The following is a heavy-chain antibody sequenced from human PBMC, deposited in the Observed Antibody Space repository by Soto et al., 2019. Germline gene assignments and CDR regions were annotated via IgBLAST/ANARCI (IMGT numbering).Heavy chain of an antibody. J-gene: IGHJ6*02. D-gene: IGHD3-22*01. CDR3: AREFSTMIVVVGYYYYGMDV. Sequence: GASVQVSCEESGYTLISYGSSWVRQAPGQGLEVMGWISAYNGNTNYAQKLQGRVTMTTDTSTSTAYMELRSLRSDDTAVYYCAREFSTMIVVVGYYYYGMDVWGQGTTVTVSS. V-gene: IGHV1-18*04. CDR1: GYTLISYG. CDR2: ISAYNGNT.